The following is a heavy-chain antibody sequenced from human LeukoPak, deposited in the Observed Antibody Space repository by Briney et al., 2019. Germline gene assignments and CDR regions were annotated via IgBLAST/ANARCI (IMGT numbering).Heavy chain of an antibody. CDR3: AKDNGYPTRAFDY. D-gene: IGHD1-1*01. J-gene: IGHJ4*02. V-gene: IGHV3-30-3*02. Sequence: YYADSVKGRFTISRDNSNNTLYLQMHSLRTEDTALYYCAKDNGYPTRAFDYWGQGTLVTVSS.